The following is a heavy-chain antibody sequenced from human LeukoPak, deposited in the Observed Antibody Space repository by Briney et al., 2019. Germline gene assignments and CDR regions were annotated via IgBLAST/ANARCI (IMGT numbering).Heavy chain of an antibody. V-gene: IGHV4-4*07. Sequence: TETLSLTCTVSGGSIISDYWSWIRQPAGKGLEWIGRIYTSGSTSYNPSLKSRVTMSVDTSKNQFSLKLSSVTAADTAVYYCARDQLELPTYWGQGTLVTVSS. J-gene: IGHJ4*02. CDR1: GGSIISDY. D-gene: IGHD1-7*01. CDR2: IYTSGST. CDR3: ARDQLELPTY.